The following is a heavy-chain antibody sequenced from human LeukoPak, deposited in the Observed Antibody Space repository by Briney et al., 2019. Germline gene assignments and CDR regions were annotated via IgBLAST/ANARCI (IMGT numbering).Heavy chain of an antibody. CDR1: GYTFTGYY. J-gene: IGHJ4*02. CDR2: FNPEDGET. D-gene: IGHD5-24*01. V-gene: IGHV1-24*01. CDR3: ATGLRDGYNSALDY. Sequence: ASVKVSCKASGYTFTGYYMHWVRQAPGKGLEWMGGFNPEDGETIYAQKFQGRVTMTEDTSTDTAYMELSSLRSEDTAVYYCATGLRDGYNSALDYWGQGTLVTVSS.